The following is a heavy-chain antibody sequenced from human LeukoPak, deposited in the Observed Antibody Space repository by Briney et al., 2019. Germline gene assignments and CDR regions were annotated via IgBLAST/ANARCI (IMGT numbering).Heavy chain of an antibody. CDR3: ARDSITMVRGVEPFDY. Sequence: PGGSLRLSCAASGFTFSSYEMNWVRQAPGKGLEWVSYISSSGSTIYYADSVKGRFTISRDNAKNSLYLQMNSLRAEDTAVYYCARDSITMVRGVEPFDYWGQGTLVTVSS. V-gene: IGHV3-48*03. D-gene: IGHD3-10*01. CDR1: GFTFSSYE. J-gene: IGHJ4*02. CDR2: ISSSGSTI.